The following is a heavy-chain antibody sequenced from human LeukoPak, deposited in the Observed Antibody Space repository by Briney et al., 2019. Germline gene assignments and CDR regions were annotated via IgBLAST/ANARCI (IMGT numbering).Heavy chain of an antibody. V-gene: IGHV1-18*01. CDR2: ISAYNGNT. CDR1: GYTFTGYG. D-gene: IGHD3-22*01. Sequence: ASVKVSCKASGYTFTGYGISWVRQAPGQGLEWMGWISAYNGNTNYAQKLQGRVTMTTDTSTSTAYMELRSLRSDDTAVYYCARDVHYYYDSSGYLDYWGQGTLVTVSS. CDR3: ARDVHYYYDSSGYLDY. J-gene: IGHJ4*02.